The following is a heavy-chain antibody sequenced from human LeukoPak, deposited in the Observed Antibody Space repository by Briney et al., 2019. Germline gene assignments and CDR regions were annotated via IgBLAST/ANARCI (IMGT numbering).Heavy chain of an antibody. CDR2: INHSGNT. CDR3: ARIPEWVVQAYFDY. J-gene: IGHJ4*02. D-gene: IGHD6-19*01. V-gene: IGHV4-34*01. CDR1: GGSFSKFY. Sequence: PSETLSLTCAVYGGSFSKFYWSWTRQPPGKGLEWIGEINHSGNTNYNPSLKSRVTISVDTSKKQFSLKLSSVTAADTAVYYCARIPEWVVQAYFDYWGQGTLVTVSS.